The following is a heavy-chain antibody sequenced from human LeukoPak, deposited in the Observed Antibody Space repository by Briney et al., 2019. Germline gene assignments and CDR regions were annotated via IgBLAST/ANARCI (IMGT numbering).Heavy chain of an antibody. J-gene: IGHJ6*02. Sequence: AGSLTLSCAASGVSFISYGMSWVRQAPGKGLEWVASISSGSGYRFYGDSAKGRFTISRDNSKNTLYLQMNSLRAEDTAVYYCARDQESSSWYYYYYYGMDVWGPGTTVTVSS. CDR3: ARDQESSSWYYYYYYGMDV. D-gene: IGHD6-13*01. CDR1: GVSFISYG. CDR2: ISSGSGYR. V-gene: IGHV3-21*01.